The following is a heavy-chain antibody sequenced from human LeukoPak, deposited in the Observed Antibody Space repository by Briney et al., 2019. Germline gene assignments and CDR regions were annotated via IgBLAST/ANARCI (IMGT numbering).Heavy chain of an antibody. CDR3: TRGGSAYSSSWSTFDY. Sequence: PGGSLRLSCAASGFTFSSYWMHWVRQAPGKGLVWVSRINSDGSSTSYADSVKGRFTISRDNAKNTLYLQMNSLRAEDTAIYYCTRGGSAYSSSWSTFDYWGQGALVTVSS. D-gene: IGHD6-13*01. V-gene: IGHV3-74*01. CDR1: GFTFSSYW. CDR2: INSDGSST. J-gene: IGHJ4*02.